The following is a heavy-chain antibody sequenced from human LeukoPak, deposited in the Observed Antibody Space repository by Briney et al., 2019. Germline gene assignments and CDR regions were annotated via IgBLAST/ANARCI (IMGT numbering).Heavy chain of an antibody. D-gene: IGHD6-13*01. CDR1: GYTFTGYY. V-gene: IGHV1-2*02. CDR2: INPNSGGT. J-gene: IGHJ6*03. Sequence: ASVKVSCKASGYTFTGYYMHWVRQAPGQGLEWMGWINPNSGGTNYAQKFQGRVTMTRDTSISTAYMELSRLRSDDTAVYYCARGQTDVSWPRWLCYYYYYMDVWGKGTTVTVSS. CDR3: ARGQTDVSWPRWLCYYYYYMDV.